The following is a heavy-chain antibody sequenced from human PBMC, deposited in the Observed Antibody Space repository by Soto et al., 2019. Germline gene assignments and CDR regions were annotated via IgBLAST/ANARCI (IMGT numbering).Heavy chain of an antibody. J-gene: IGHJ6*02. CDR3: ARAPDSDNSWYYGMDV. CDR2: MNPNSGNT. CDR1: GYTFTSYD. Sequence: QVQLVQSGAEVKKPGASVKVSCKASGYTFTSYDINWVRQATGQGLEWMGWMNPNSGNTGYAQKFQVRVTMTRNTSISTAYRELSSLRSEDTAVYYCARAPDSDNSWYYGMDVWGQGTTVTVSS. V-gene: IGHV1-8*01. D-gene: IGHD6-13*01.